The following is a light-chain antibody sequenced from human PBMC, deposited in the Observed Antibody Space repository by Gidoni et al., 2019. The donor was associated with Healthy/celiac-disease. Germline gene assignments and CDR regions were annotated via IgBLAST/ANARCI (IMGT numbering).Light chain of an antibody. CDR2: KAS. Sequence: DIQMTQAASTLSAYVGDRVTITCRASQSIGSWLVWYQQKPGKAPKLLIYKASSLDSGVPSRFSGSGSGTAFTLTISSLQPDDFATYYCQQYNSYPVTFGQGTKLEIK. CDR1: QSIGSW. CDR3: QQYNSYPVT. J-gene: IGKJ2*01. V-gene: IGKV1-5*03.